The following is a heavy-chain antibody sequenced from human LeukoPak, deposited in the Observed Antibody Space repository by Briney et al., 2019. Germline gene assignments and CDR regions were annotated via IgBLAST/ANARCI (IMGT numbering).Heavy chain of an antibody. Sequence: ASVKVSCKASGYTFTSYAMNWVRQAPGQGVEWMGGIIPIFGTANYAQKFQGRVIITRNTSISTAYMELSSLRSEDTAVYYCARGSSSLGYYYYYMDVWGKGTTVTVSS. D-gene: IGHD6-13*01. CDR2: IIPIFGTA. CDR1: GYTFTSYA. V-gene: IGHV1-8*03. CDR3: ARGSSSLGYYYYYMDV. J-gene: IGHJ6*03.